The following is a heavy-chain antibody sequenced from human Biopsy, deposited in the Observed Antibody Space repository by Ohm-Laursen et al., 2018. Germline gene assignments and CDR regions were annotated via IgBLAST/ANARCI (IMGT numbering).Heavy chain of an antibody. CDR1: GKTFSDYQ. D-gene: IGHD2-15*01. V-gene: IGHV4-34*08. CDR3: GNEVHGRDY. J-gene: IGHJ4*02. Sequence: SETLSLTCVVFGKTFSDYQWSWIRQPPGKGLVWIGQINQAGTTNYNPSLKSRVSISADASKYEFFLRLTSVTAADTAVYLCGNEVHGRDYWGLGAQVTVSS. CDR2: INQAGTT.